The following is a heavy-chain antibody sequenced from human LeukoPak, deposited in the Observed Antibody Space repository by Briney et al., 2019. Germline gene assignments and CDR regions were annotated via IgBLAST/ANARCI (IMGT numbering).Heavy chain of an antibody. V-gene: IGHV4-39*01. J-gene: IGHJ4*02. CDR2: IYYSGST. D-gene: IGHD3-16*02. CDR1: GGSISSSSYY. Sequence: SETLSLTCTVSGGSISSSSYYWGWIRQPPGKGLEWIGSIYYSGSTYYNPSLKSRVTISVDTSKDQFSLKLSSVTAADTAVYYCATVYYDYVWGSYRFDYWGQGTLVTVSS. CDR3: ATVYYDYVWGSYRFDY.